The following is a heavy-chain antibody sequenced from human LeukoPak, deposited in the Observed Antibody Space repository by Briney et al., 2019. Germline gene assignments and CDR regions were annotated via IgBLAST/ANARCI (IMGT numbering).Heavy chain of an antibody. CDR2: IKQDGSEK. J-gene: IGHJ6*03. CDR1: GFTLSDYA. D-gene: IGHD3-3*01. Sequence: GGSLRLSCAASGFTLSDYAMHWVRQAPGKGLEWVANIKQDGSEKYYVDSVKGRFTISRDNAKNSLYLQMNSLRAEDTAVYYCAREYYDFWSGPYMDVWGKGTTVTVSS. CDR3: AREYYDFWSGPYMDV. V-gene: IGHV3-7*01.